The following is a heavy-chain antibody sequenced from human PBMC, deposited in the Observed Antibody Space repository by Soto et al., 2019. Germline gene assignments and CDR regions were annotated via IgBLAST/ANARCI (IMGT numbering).Heavy chain of an antibody. CDR3: ARTGSSSWYWFDP. J-gene: IGHJ5*02. CDR1: GYTFTSSA. Sequence: QVQLVQSGAEVKKPGASVKVSCKASGYTFTSSAMYWVRQAPGQRLEWMGWINAGNGNTKYSQKFQGRVTITRDTSSSTAYMELSSLRSEDTAVYYCARTGSSSWYWFDPWGQGTLVTVSS. CDR2: INAGNGNT. D-gene: IGHD6-13*01. V-gene: IGHV1-3*01.